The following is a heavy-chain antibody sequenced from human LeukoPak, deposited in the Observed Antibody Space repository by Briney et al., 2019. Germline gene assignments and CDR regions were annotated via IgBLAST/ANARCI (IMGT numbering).Heavy chain of an antibody. D-gene: IGHD2-2*01. V-gene: IGHV3-9*01. J-gene: IGHJ4*01. CDR3: AKDISSSTSRTSYFDY. CDR1: GFTFDDYA. CDR2: ISWNSGSI. Sequence: PGRSLRLSCAASGFTFDDYAMHWVRQAPGKGLEWVSGISWNSGSIGYADSVKGRFTISRDNAKNSLYLQMNSLRAEDTALYYCAKDISSSTSRTSYFDYWGQEPWSPSPQ.